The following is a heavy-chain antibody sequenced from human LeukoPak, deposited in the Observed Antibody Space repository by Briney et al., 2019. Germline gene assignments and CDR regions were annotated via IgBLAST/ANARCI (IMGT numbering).Heavy chain of an antibody. CDR3: ARGTPFDP. CDR2: ITSTSRSI. J-gene: IGHJ5*02. D-gene: IGHD2-2*01. CDR1: GFTFSSYS. Sequence: GGSLRLSCAASGFTFSSYSMNWVRQAPGKGLEWVSSITSTSRSILYADSLKGRFSISRDNARNSLFLQMNSLRAEDTAVYYCARGTPFDPWGQGTLVTVSS. V-gene: IGHV3-21*01.